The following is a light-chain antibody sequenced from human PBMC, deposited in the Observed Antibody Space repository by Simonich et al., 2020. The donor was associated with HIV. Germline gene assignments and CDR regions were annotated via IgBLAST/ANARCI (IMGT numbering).Light chain of an antibody. V-gene: IGKV4-1*01. J-gene: IGKJ3*01. CDR3: QQYYSTPLT. CDR2: CAS. CDR1: QSVLHSSNNKNY. Sequence: DIVMTQSPDSLAVSLGERATINCKSSQSVLHSSNNKNYLVWYQQKPGQPPKLLIYCASTRESGVPDRFSGSGSGTDFTLTISSLQAEDVAVYYCQQYYSTPLTFGPGTKVDIK.